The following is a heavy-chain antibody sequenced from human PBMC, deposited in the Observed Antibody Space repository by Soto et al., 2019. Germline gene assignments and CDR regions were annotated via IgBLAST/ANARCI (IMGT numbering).Heavy chain of an antibody. Sequence: SGPTLVNPTQTLTLTCIFSGFSLSTSGMCVSWIRQPPGKALEWLALIDWDDDKYYSTSLKTRLTISKDTSKNQVVLTMTNMDPVDTATYYCAWSCITMVRGVESIHYYFDYWGQGTLVTVSS. J-gene: IGHJ4*02. CDR3: AWSCITMVRGVESIHYYFDY. D-gene: IGHD3-10*01. CDR1: GFSLSTSGMC. CDR2: IDWDDDK. V-gene: IGHV2-70*01.